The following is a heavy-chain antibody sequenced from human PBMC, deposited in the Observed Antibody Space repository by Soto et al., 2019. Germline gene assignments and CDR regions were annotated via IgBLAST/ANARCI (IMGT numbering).Heavy chain of an antibody. Sequence: SETLSLTCTVSGGSISSYYWSWSRQPAGKGLEWIGRIYTSGSTNYNPSLKSRVTMSVDTSKNQFSLKLSSVTAADTAVYYCARACSSNSCYDVFDYWGQGTLVTVSS. D-gene: IGHD2-2*01. J-gene: IGHJ4*02. CDR2: IYTSGST. V-gene: IGHV4-4*07. CDR1: GGSISSYY. CDR3: ARACSSNSCYDVFDY.